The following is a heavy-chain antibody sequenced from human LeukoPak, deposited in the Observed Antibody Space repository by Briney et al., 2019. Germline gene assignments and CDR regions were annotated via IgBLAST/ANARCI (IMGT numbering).Heavy chain of an antibody. V-gene: IGHV3-53*01. CDR3: ARHLYFSGWLFFDY. D-gene: IGHD6-19*01. Sequence: GGSLRLSCAASGFTVSSNYMSWVRQAPGKGLEWVSVIYSGGSTYYADSVKGRFTISRDNSKNTLYLQMNSLRAEDTAVYYCARHLYFSGWLFFDYWGQGTLVTVSS. CDR1: GFTVSSNY. J-gene: IGHJ4*02. CDR2: IYSGGST.